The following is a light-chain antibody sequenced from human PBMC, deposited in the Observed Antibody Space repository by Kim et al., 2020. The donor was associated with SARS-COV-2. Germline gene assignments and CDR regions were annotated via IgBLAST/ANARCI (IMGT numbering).Light chain of an antibody. V-gene: IGKV3-11*01. Sequence: ATLSLSPGERATLSCRASQSLGNYLGWYQQKSGQAPRLLIYDASNRATGIPTRFGGSGSGTDFTLTISGLEPEDIAVYYCQHQGIFGQGTKLEI. J-gene: IGKJ2*01. CDR2: DAS. CDR3: QHQGI. CDR1: QSLGNY.